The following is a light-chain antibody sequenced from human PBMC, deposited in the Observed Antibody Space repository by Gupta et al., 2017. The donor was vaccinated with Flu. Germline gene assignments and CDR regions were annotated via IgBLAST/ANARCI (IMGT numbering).Light chain of an antibody. CDR3: QSADITESYRV. Sequence: SYELTHPPSVSVSPGQTARITCSGDALPKQYAYWFQQKPGQAPVVVIFKDSERPSGIPERFSGTSSGTIVTLTISGVQAEDEADYYCQSADITESYRVFGGGTKLTVL. CDR1: ALPKQY. J-gene: IGLJ3*02. CDR2: KDS. V-gene: IGLV3-25*02.